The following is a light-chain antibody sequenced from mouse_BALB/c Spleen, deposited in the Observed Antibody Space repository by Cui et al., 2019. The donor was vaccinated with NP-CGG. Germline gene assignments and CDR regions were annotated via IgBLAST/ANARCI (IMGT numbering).Light chain of an antibody. CDR3: ALWYSNHWV. J-gene: IGLJ1*01. Sequence: QAVVPQELALTTSPGETVTPTCRSSTGAVTTNNYANWVQEKPDHLFTGLIGGTNNRAPGVPARFSGSLIGDKAALTITGAQTEDEAIYFCALWYSNHWVFGGGTKLTVL. CDR2: GTN. CDR1: TGAVTTNNY. V-gene: IGLV1*01.